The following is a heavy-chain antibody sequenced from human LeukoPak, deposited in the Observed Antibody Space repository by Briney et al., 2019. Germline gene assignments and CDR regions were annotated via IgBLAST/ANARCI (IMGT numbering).Heavy chain of an antibody. D-gene: IGHD6-19*01. J-gene: IGHJ4*02. CDR2: ISSSSSTI. V-gene: IGHV3-48*01. CDR1: GFTFSSYS. CDR3: ATGPGYSRAWYSGY. Sequence: GGSLRLSCAASGFTFSSYSMNWVRQAPGKGLEWVSYISSSSSTIYYADSVKGRFTISRDNAKNSLYLQMNILRVEDTAVYYCATGPGYSRAWYSGYWGQGTLVTVSS.